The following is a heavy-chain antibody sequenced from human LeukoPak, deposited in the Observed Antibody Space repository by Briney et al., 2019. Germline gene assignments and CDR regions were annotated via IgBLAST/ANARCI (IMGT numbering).Heavy chain of an antibody. CDR1: GYTFTGYY. Sequence: ASVKVSCKASGYTFTGYYMHWVRQAPGQGLEWMGWINPNTGDTHYAQKFQGRVTLTRDTSITTVYMELSRLTSDDTAIFYCAVAPGDYWGQGTLVTISS. D-gene: IGHD2-21*01. J-gene: IGHJ4*02. CDR3: AVAPGDY. CDR2: INPNTGDT. V-gene: IGHV1-2*02.